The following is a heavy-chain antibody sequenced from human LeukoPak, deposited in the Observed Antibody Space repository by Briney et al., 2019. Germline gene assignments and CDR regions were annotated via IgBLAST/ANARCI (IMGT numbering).Heavy chain of an antibody. CDR3: AISAADNYFDY. D-gene: IGHD6-13*01. V-gene: IGHV1-2*06. Sequence: ASVKVSCKASGYTFTGYYMHWVRQAPGQGLEWMGRINPNSGGTSYAQKFQGRVTMTRDTSISTAYMELSRLRSDDTAVYYCAISAADNYFDYWGQGTLVTVSS. CDR2: INPNSGGT. J-gene: IGHJ4*02. CDR1: GYTFTGYY.